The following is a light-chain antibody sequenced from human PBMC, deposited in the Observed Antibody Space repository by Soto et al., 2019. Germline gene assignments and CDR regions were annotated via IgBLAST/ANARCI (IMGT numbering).Light chain of an antibody. CDR2: TAA. V-gene: IGKV1-39*01. J-gene: IGKJ4*01. CDR1: QSISRY. CDR3: QQTYSTPPT. Sequence: DIQMTQSPYSLSASVGDRVTITCRASQSISRYLNWYRQQPGTAPELLIFTAANLQGGVPSRFSGSGSETDFTLTISSLQPEDFATYYCQQTYSTPPTVGGGTKVEIK.